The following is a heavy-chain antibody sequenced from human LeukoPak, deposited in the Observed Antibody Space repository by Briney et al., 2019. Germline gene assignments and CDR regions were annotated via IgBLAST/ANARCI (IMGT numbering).Heavy chain of an antibody. CDR3: ARAGLAARPAMALIDY. Sequence: GASVKVSCKASGYTFTGYYMHWVRQAPGQGLEWMGWINPNSGGTNYAQKFQGRVTMTRDTSISTAYMELSRLRSDDTAVYYCARAGLAARPAMALIDYWGQGTLVTVSS. CDR1: GYTFTGYY. J-gene: IGHJ4*02. V-gene: IGHV1-2*02. CDR2: INPNSGGT. D-gene: IGHD6-6*01.